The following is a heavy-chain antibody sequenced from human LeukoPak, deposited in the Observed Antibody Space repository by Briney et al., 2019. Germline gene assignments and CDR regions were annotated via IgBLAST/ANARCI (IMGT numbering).Heavy chain of an antibody. CDR2: ISYDGSNK. CDR1: GFTFRSYD. CDR3: ARARYYDILTGPNDAFDI. V-gene: IGHV3-30*04. Sequence: PGRSLRLSCAASGFTFRSYDMHWVRQAPGKGLEWVAVISYDGSNKYYADSVKGRLTISRDNSKNTLYLQMNSLRAEDTAVYYCARARYYDILTGPNDAFDIWGQGTMVTVSS. J-gene: IGHJ3*02. D-gene: IGHD3-9*01.